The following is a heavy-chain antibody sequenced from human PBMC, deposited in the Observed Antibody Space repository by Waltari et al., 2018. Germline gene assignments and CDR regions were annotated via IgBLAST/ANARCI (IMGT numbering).Heavy chain of an antibody. Sequence: QVQLQESGPGLVKPSETLSLTCTASGGSIGIHYWSWIRQPPGKGLEWIGYIYYSGSTNYNPSLKSRVTISVDTSKNQFSLKLSSVTAADTAVYYCARDRDFWSGYYTGNWFDPWGQGTLVTVSS. CDR2: IYYSGST. V-gene: IGHV4-59*11. CDR3: ARDRDFWSGYYTGNWFDP. CDR1: GGSIGIHY. D-gene: IGHD3-3*01. J-gene: IGHJ5*02.